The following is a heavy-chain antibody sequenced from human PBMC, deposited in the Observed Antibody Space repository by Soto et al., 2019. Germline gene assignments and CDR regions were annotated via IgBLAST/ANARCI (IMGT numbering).Heavy chain of an antibody. V-gene: IGHV1-46*01. D-gene: IGHD1-26*01. CDR2: IDPSDGST. Sequence: QVQLVQSGAEVKKPGASVNVACKASGYTFTSYFMHWVRQAPGQGLEWMGIIDPSDGSTTYAQRFQGRVTMTRDTSTSTVYMDLSSLRSDDTALYYCARGFLGPTYYYGMDVWGRGPTVIVSS. CDR3: ARGFLGPTYYYGMDV. J-gene: IGHJ6*02. CDR1: GYTFTSYF.